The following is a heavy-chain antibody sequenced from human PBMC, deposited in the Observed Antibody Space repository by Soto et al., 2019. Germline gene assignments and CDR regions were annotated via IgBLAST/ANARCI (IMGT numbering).Heavy chain of an antibody. CDR1: GFTFSSYS. V-gene: IGHV3-48*02. J-gene: IGHJ6*02. D-gene: IGHD1-26*01. CDR2: ISSSSSTI. Sequence: GASLRLSCAASGFTFSSYSMNWVRQAPGKGLEWVSYISSSSSTIYYADSVKGRFTISRDNAKNSLYLQMNSLRDEDTAVYYCARDVGSGSSTPFYGMDVWGQGTTVTVSS. CDR3: ARDVGSGSSTPFYGMDV.